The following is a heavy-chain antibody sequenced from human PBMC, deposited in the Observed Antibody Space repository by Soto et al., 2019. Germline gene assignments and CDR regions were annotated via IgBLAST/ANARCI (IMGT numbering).Heavy chain of an antibody. J-gene: IGHJ3*02. CDR3: AKDMACSGGSCYSYAFDI. CDR1: GFTFDDYA. D-gene: IGHD2-15*01. Sequence: GGSLRLSCAASGFTFDDYAMHWVRQAPGKGLEWVSGISWNSGSIGYADSVKGRFTISRDNAKNSLYLQMNSLRAEDTALYYCAKDMACSGGSCYSYAFDIWGKGTMVTVSS. V-gene: IGHV3-9*01. CDR2: ISWNSGSI.